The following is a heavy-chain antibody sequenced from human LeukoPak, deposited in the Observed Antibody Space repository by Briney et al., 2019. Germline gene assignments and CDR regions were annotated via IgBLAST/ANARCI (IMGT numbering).Heavy chain of an antibody. J-gene: IGHJ4*02. Sequence: PGGSLRLSCAASGFTFSSYNMNWVRQAPGKGLDWVSFISGSGSSITYADSVKGRFTISRDNVKNSLYLQMNSLRAEDTAVYYCVRRKANSDEEFDYWGQGTLVTVSS. CDR3: VRRKANSDEEFDY. V-gene: IGHV3-48*01. D-gene: IGHD3-10*01. CDR1: GFTFSSYN. CDR2: ISGSGSSI.